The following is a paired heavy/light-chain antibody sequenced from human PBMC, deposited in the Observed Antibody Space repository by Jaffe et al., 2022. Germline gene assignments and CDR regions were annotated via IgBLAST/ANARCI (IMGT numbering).Heavy chain of an antibody. Sequence: EVQLLESGGGLVQPGGSLRLSCAASGFTFSSYAMSWARQAPGKGLDWVSAVSGDGGSTYYADSVKGRFTISRDNSKNTLYLQMSSLRADDTAVYYCAKDSGFWNGITSDYWGQGTLVTVSS. CDR3: AKDSGFWNGITSDY. V-gene: IGHV3-23*01. J-gene: IGHJ4*02. CDR1: GFTFSSYA. CDR2: VSGDGGST. D-gene: IGHD3-3*01.
Light chain of an antibody. J-gene: IGKJ2*01. CDR2: KAS. CDR1: QTISTW. CDR3: QQYNFYPRT. V-gene: IGKV1-5*03. Sequence: DVQMTQSPSTLSASVGERVTITCRASQTISTWLAWYQQKAGKAPKILIYKASSLESGVPSRFSGSGSGTEFTLTISSLQPDDLATYYCQQYNFYPRTFGQGTKVEIK.